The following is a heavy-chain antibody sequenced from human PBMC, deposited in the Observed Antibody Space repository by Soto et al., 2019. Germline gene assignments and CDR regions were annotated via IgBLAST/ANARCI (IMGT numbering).Heavy chain of an antibody. CDR2: ICGSGGST. Sequence: SGGSLRLSCAASGFTFSSYAMSWVRQAPGKGLEWVSAICGSGGSTYYADSVKGRFTISRDNSKNTLYLQMNSLRAEDTAVYYCARALRDHDAFDIWGQGTMVTVSS. V-gene: IGHV3-23*01. J-gene: IGHJ3*02. CDR1: GFTFSSYA. CDR3: ARALRDHDAFDI.